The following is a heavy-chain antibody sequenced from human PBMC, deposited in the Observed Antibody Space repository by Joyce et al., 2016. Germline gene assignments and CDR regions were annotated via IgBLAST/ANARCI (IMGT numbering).Heavy chain of an antibody. Sequence: PGGSLRLSCAASGFTFSSYSMNWVRQAPGKGLEWVSYISSSSSHTYYADSVKGRFTISRDNAKNSLYLEMNSLGAEDTAVYYCARAMPYSSSWDYYYYYYMDVWGKGTTVTVSS. CDR1: GFTFSSYS. D-gene: IGHD6-13*01. CDR2: ISSSSSHT. J-gene: IGHJ6*03. V-gene: IGHV3-48*01. CDR3: ARAMPYSSSWDYYYYYYMDV.